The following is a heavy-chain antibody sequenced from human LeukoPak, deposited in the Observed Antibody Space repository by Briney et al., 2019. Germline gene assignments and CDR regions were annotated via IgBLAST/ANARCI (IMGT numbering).Heavy chain of an antibody. J-gene: IGHJ4*02. CDR1: GFTFSSYG. D-gene: IGHD4-11*01. CDR3: AREPPTNRDSSNYGN. CDR2: IKQDGSEK. Sequence: PGGSLRLSCAASGFTFSSYGMHWVRQAPGKGLEWVASIKQDGSEKYYVDSVKGRFTISRDNTKNSVYLQMDSLRAEDTAVYNCAREPPTNRDSSNYGNWGQGTLVTVSS. V-gene: IGHV3-7*01.